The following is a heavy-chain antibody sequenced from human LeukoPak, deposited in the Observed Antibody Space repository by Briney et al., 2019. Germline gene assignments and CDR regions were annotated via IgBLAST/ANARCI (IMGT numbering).Heavy chain of an antibody. CDR1: GYTFTSYG. V-gene: IGHV1-18*01. D-gene: IGHD3-16*02. CDR2: ISAYNGNT. CDR3: ARVRHDYVWGSYRYHPLDY. J-gene: IGHJ4*02. Sequence: ASVKVSCKASGYTFTSYGISWVRQAPGQGLEWMGWISAYNGNTNYAQKLQGRVTMTTDTSTSTAYMELRSLRSDDTAMYYCARVRHDYVWGSYRYHPLDYWGQGTLVTVSS.